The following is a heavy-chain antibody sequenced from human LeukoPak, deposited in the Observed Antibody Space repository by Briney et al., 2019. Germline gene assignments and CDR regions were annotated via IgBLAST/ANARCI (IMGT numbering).Heavy chain of an antibody. V-gene: IGHV3-64*01. CDR3: ARDYSNHGYLDY. Sequence: GRSLRLSCAASGFTFSSYAMHWVRQAPGKGLQYVSAISSHGGSTYYANSVKGRFTISRDNSENTLYLQMGSLRAEDMAVYYCARDYSNHGYLDYWGQGTLVTVSS. D-gene: IGHD4-11*01. J-gene: IGHJ4*02. CDR2: ISSHGGST. CDR1: GFTFSSYA.